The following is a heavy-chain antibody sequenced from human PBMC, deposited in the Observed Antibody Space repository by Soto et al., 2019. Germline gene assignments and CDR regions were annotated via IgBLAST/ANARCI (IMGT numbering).Heavy chain of an antibody. V-gene: IGHV3-23*01. Sequence: GGSLRLSCAASGFTFSSYAMSWVRQAPGEGLEWVSAISGYGSSTYYTDSVKGRLTISRDNSKNTLSMQMNSLRAEDTAVYYCAKDLLTTLTTGVDYWGQGTLVTVSS. D-gene: IGHD4-17*01. CDR1: GFTFSSYA. J-gene: IGHJ4*02. CDR2: ISGYGSST. CDR3: AKDLLTTLTTGVDY.